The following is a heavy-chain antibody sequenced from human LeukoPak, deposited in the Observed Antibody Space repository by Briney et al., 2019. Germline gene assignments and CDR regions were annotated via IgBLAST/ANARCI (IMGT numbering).Heavy chain of an antibody. CDR3: AKDDCSGGSCYSSYLDY. CDR1: GFTFSSYG. CDR2: IRYDGSNK. D-gene: IGHD2-15*01. J-gene: IGHJ4*02. Sequence: GGSLRLSCAASGFTFSSYGMHWVHQAPGKGLEWVAFIRYDGSNKYYADSVKGRFTISRDNSKNTLYLQMNSLRAEDTAVYYCAKDDCSGGSCYSSYLDYWGQGTLVTVSS. V-gene: IGHV3-30*02.